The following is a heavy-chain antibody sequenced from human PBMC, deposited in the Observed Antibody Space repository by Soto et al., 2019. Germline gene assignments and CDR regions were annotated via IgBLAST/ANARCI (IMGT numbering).Heavy chain of an antibody. CDR2: IYYSGST. V-gene: IGHV4-30-4*01. Sequence: QVQLQESGPGLVKPSQTLSLTCTVSGGSISSGDYYWSWVRQPPGKGLEWIGYIYYSGSTYYNPSLKGRLTISVDTSKNQFSLRLSSVTAADTAVYYCASSRYGYIFSDSWGQGTLVNVSS. CDR1: GGSISSGDYY. J-gene: IGHJ4*02. CDR3: ASSRYGYIFSDS. D-gene: IGHD5-18*01.